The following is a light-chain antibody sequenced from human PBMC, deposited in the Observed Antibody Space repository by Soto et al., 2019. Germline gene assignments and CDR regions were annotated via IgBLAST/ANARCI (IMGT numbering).Light chain of an antibody. J-gene: IGKJ5*01. CDR2: AAS. CDR1: QDINTY. Sequence: DIQLTQSPSFLSASVGDRVTITCRASQDINTYLAWYQQKPGKAPKLLIFAASTLQNGVPSRFSGSGSGTEFPVTITSLQPEDFATYYCQQRKSYPITFGQGTRQEIK. CDR3: QQRKSYPIT. V-gene: IGKV1-9*01.